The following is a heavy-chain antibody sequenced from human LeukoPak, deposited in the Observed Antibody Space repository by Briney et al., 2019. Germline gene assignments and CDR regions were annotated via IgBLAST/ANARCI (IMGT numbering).Heavy chain of an antibody. Sequence: GGSLRLSCAASGFTFSSYAMHWVRQAPGKGLEWVAVISYDGSNKYYADSVKGRFTISRDNAKNSLYLQMNSLRAEDTAVYYCARIYGDYVGYYMDVWGKGTTVTVSS. J-gene: IGHJ6*03. D-gene: IGHD4-17*01. CDR2: ISYDGSNK. V-gene: IGHV3-30*04. CDR3: ARIYGDYVGYYMDV. CDR1: GFTFSSYA.